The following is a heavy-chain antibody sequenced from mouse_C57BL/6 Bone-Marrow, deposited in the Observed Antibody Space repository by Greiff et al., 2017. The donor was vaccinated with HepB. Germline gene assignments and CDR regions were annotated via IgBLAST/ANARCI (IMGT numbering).Heavy chain of an antibody. V-gene: IGHV1-62-2*01. J-gene: IGHJ4*01. CDR1: GLTFTEHT. CDR2: FYPGSGSI. D-gene: IGHD1-1*01. Sequence: QVQPQQTGAELVKPGAFVKLFLKASGLTFTEHTIPRVKPRSGQGPEWIGWFYPGSGSIKYNEKFKDKATLTADKSSSTVYMELSRLTSEDSAVYFCARHEGDYSYAMDYWGQGTSVTVSS. CDR3: ARHEGDYSYAMDY.